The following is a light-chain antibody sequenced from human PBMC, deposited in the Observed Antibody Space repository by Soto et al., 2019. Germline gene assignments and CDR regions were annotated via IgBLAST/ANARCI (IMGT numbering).Light chain of an antibody. V-gene: IGLV2-8*01. J-gene: IGLJ1*01. Sequence: QSVLSHPPSASWSPGQAFSISCTGTSSDVGGYNYVSWYQQHPGKAPKLMIYEVTKRPSGAPDRFSGSKSGNTASLTVSGLQAEDEADYYCSSYAGSTNIGVFGTGNKVTVL. CDR3: SSYAGSTNIGV. CDR2: EVT. CDR1: SSDVGGYNY.